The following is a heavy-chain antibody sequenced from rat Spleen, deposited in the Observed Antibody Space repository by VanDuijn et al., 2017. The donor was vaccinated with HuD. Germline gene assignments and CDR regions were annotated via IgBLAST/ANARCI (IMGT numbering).Heavy chain of an antibody. CDR2: INYSGST. CDR3: ARGSVFFDY. J-gene: IGHJ2*01. Sequence: EVQLQESGPGLVKPSQSLSLTCSVTGFSITTHYWDWIRKFPGNKMEWMGYINYSGSTTYNPSLKSRISITRDSSKNQFFLHLNSVTTEDTAMYFCARGSVFFDYWGQGVMVTVSS. CDR1: GFSITTHY. V-gene: IGHV3-1*01.